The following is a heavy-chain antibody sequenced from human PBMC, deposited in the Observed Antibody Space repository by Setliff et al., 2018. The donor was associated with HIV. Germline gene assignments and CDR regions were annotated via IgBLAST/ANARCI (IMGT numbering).Heavy chain of an antibody. J-gene: IGHJ5*02. CDR1: GFTFNHYG. CDR3: ARARLQGIVTAVGPRDNCLDP. V-gene: IGHV1-18*01. D-gene: IGHD1-26*01. Sequence: ASVKVSCKTSGFTFNHYGITWVRQAPGQGLEWRGWISAYNGDTDYAPRLLGRVTMTTDTSTSTAYMELRSLSSDDTAVYYCARARLQGIVTAVGPRDNCLDPWGQGTLVTVSS. CDR2: ISAYNGDT.